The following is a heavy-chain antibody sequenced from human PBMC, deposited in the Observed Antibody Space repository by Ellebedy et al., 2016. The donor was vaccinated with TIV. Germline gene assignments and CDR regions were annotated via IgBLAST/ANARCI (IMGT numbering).Heavy chain of an antibody. V-gene: IGHV4-59*01. J-gene: IGHJ4*02. Sequence: SETLSLTCTVSGGSTSSYYWSWIRQPPGKGLEWIGYIYYSGSTNYNPSLKSRVTISVDTSKNQFSLKLSSVTAADTAVYYCARGLTPLVRWALKYWGQGTLVAVSS. CDR3: ARGLTPLVRWALKY. CDR1: GGSTSSYY. D-gene: IGHD5-18*01. CDR2: IYYSGST.